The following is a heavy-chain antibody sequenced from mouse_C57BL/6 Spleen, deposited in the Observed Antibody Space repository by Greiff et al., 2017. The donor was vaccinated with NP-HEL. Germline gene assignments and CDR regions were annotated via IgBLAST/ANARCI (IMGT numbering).Heavy chain of an antibody. Sequence: VQLKESGPGLVKPSQSLSLTCSVTGYSITSGYYWNWIRQFPGNKLEWMGYISYDGSNNYNPSLKNRISITRDTSKNQFFLKLNSVTTEDTATYYCARENYSNLWYFDVWGTGTTVTVSS. V-gene: IGHV3-6*01. CDR1: GYSITSGYY. J-gene: IGHJ1*03. D-gene: IGHD2-5*01. CDR2: ISYDGSN. CDR3: ARENYSNLWYFDV.